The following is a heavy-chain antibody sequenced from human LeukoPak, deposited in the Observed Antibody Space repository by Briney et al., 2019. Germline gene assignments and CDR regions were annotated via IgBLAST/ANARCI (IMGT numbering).Heavy chain of an antibody. D-gene: IGHD3-10*01. Sequence: PGGSLRLSCTASGFTFGSYAMSWVRQAPGKGLEWVSAISGSGGSTYYADSVKGRFTISRDNSKNTLYLQMKSLRAEDTAVYYCAKHYYGSGSYYDAFDIWGQGTMVTVSS. CDR3: AKHYYGSGSYYDAFDI. CDR2: ISGSGGST. V-gene: IGHV3-23*01. CDR1: GFTFGSYA. J-gene: IGHJ3*02.